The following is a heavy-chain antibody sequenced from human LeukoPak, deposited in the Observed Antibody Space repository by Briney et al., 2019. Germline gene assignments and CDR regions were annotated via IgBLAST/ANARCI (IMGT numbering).Heavy chain of an antibody. CDR2: IWYDGSNK. CDR1: GFTFSSYG. J-gene: IGHJ4*02. D-gene: IGHD3-10*01. CDR3: AKDTSYYGSGSYGTGGYYFDY. V-gene: IGHV3-33*06. Sequence: SGGSLRLSCAASGFTFSSYGMHWVRQAPGKGLEWVAVIWYDGSNKYYADSVKGRFTISRDNSKNTLYLQMNSPRAEDTAVYYCAKDTSYYGSGSYGTGGYYFDYWGQGTLVTVSS.